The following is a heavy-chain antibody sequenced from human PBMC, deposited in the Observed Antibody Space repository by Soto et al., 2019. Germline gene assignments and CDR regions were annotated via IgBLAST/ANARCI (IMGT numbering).Heavy chain of an antibody. V-gene: IGHV4-38-2*02. CDR1: GYSISSGYY. CDR2: IYHSGST. Sequence: SETLSLTCAVSGYSISSGYYWGWIRQPPGKGLEWIGSIYHSGSTYYNPSLKSRVTISVDTSKNQFSLKLSSVTAADTAVYYCARDPVGLDTISYFDYWGQGKLVTVSS. CDR3: ARDPVGLDTISYFDY. J-gene: IGHJ4*02. D-gene: IGHD3-3*01.